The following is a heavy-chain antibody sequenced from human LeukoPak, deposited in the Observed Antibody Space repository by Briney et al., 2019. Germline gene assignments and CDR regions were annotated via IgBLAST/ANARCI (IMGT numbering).Heavy chain of an antibody. Sequence: SETLSLTCTVSGHSIISDYYWGWIRQPPGKGLEWIGSTYHSGTTYYNPSLKSRVTISVDTSKNQFSLKLTSVTAADTAVYYCARGARGYSYDWGQGTLVTVSS. CDR1: GHSIISDYY. V-gene: IGHV4-38-2*02. CDR2: TYHSGTT. D-gene: IGHD5-18*01. J-gene: IGHJ4*02. CDR3: ARGARGYSYD.